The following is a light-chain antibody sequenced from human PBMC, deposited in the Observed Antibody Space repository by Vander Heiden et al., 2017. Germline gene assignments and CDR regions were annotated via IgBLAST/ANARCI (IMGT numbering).Light chain of an antibody. CDR1: QSISSW. Sequence: DIQMTQSPSTLSASVGDRVTITCRASQSISSWLAWYQQKPGKDPKLLIYKASNLEGGVPSRFSGSGSGTEFTLTISSLQPDDFATHYCQQYDSYSTFGQGTTVEIK. V-gene: IGKV1-5*03. CDR3: QQYDSYST. J-gene: IGKJ1*01. CDR2: KAS.